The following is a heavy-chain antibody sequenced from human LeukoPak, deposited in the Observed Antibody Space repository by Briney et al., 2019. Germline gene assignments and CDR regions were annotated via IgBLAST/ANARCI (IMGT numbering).Heavy chain of an antibody. D-gene: IGHD1-26*01. Sequence: GESLKISCAASGFTFSSYAMSWVRQAPGKGLEWVSAISGSGGSTYYADSVKGRFTISRDNSKNTLYLQMNSLRAEDTAVYYCAKGSTPYYFDYWGQGTLVTVSS. CDR1: GFTFSSYA. CDR3: AKGSTPYYFDY. J-gene: IGHJ4*02. CDR2: ISGSGGST. V-gene: IGHV3-23*01.